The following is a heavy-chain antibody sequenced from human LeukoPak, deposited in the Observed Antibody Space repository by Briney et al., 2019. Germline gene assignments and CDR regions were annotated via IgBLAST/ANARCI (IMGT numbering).Heavy chain of an antibody. CDR2: IYTSGST. Sequence: SQTLSLTCAVSGDSITSGNYYWSWIRQPAGKGLEWIGRIYTSGSTNYNPSLKSRVTISVDSSKNQFSLKLSSVTAADTAVYYCARGKFLRGVLSDYYYYYYMDVWGKGTTVTVSS. CDR1: GDSITSGNYY. V-gene: IGHV4-61*02. J-gene: IGHJ6*03. D-gene: IGHD3-10*01. CDR3: ARGKFLRGVLSDYYYYYYMDV.